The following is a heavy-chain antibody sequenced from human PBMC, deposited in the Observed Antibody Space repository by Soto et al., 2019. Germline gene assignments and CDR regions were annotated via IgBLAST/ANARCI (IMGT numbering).Heavy chain of an antibody. CDR1: GLTVSGNY. Sequence: EVQLVESGGGLIHHGGSLRLSCAASGLTVSGNYMGWVRQAPGKGLEWVSGIYSDGSTIYADSVKGRFTIFRDNSKNTLYLQMNSLRAEDTAVYHCARASSRWGSEAAYWGQGTLVTVSS. V-gene: IGHV3-53*01. CDR3: ARASSRWGSEAAY. J-gene: IGHJ4*02. D-gene: IGHD7-27*01. CDR2: IYSDGST.